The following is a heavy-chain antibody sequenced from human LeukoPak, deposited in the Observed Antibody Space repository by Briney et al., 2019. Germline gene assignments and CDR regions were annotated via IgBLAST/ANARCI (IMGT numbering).Heavy chain of an antibody. CDR3: ARGGRASGGRRHFFDY. D-gene: IGHD3-16*01. CDR1: XYTFTNFD. V-gene: IGHV1-8*01. J-gene: IGHJ4*02. Sequence: VRVSFKXXXYTFTNFDINWVRQTPGQGVEWMGYMSANRGNAGYSQKLQGRLSMTRDTAIDKAYMELDSLRSEDTAVYFCARGGRASGGRRHFFDYWGQGTLVTVSS. CDR2: MSANRGNA.